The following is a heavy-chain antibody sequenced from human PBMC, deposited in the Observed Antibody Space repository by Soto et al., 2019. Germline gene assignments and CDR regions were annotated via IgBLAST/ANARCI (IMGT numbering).Heavy chain of an antibody. CDR3: ARGIWFGELLPRRYFDN. CDR1: GFTFSNYD. V-gene: IGHV3-13*04. J-gene: IGHJ4*02. D-gene: IGHD3-10*01. Sequence: TGGSLRLSCAASGFTFSNYDMHWVRQVTGKGLEWISTIGTAGDTYYPGSVKGRFTISRENAKNSLYLQMSSLRAGDTAVYYCARGIWFGELLPRRYFDNWGQGTLVTVSS. CDR2: IGTAGDT.